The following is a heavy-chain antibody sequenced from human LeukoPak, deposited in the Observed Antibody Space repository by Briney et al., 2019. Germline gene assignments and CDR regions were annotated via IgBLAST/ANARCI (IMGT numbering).Heavy chain of an antibody. Sequence: SVKVSCKASGGTLSSYTISWVRQAPGLGLEWMGRIIPILGIANYAQKFQGRVTITADKSTSTAYMELSSLRSEDTAVYYCARQATSIVGATTNWFDPWGQGTLVAVSS. CDR1: GGTLSSYT. D-gene: IGHD1-26*01. CDR3: ARQATSIVGATTNWFDP. J-gene: IGHJ5*02. V-gene: IGHV1-69*02. CDR2: IIPILGIA.